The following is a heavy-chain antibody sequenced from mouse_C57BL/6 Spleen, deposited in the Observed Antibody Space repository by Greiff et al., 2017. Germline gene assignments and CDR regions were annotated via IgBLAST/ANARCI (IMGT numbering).Heavy chain of an antibody. CDR1: GYTFTSYW. CDR2: FDPHSGGT. J-gene: IGHJ4*01. Sequence: QVQLQQPGAELVKPGASVKLSCKASGYTFTSYWMHWVKQRPGRGLEWIGRFDPHSGGTKYNEKFKSKATLTVDTPSSTAYLQLNSPTSQYSAVYYCAKGTTVVAPGSMDYWGQGTSVTVSS. CDR3: AKGTTVVAPGSMDY. V-gene: IGHV1-72*01. D-gene: IGHD1-1*01.